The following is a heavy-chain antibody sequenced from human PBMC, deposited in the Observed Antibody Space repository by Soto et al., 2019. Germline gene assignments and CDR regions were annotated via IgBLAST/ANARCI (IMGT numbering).Heavy chain of an antibody. CDR2: VRSNSDGGTA. CDR3: APTGYNRGYYLDY. Sequence: EVHLVESGGGLVKPGGSLRVSCAASGFSFSNSWMNWVRQAPGKGLEWVGRVRSNSDGGTADYAAPVKGRFLISRDDSQNQLHLQLYRLTPEDTAMYYCAPTGYNRGYYLDYWGRGTLVPVSS. D-gene: IGHD3-22*01. V-gene: IGHV3-15*07. CDR1: GFSFSNSW. J-gene: IGHJ4*02.